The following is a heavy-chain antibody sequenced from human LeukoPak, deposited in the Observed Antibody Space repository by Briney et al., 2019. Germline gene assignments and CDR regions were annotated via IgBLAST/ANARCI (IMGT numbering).Heavy chain of an antibody. CDR2: MNPNSGNT. J-gene: IGHJ4*02. CDR1: GYTFTSYD. Sequence: GASVTVSCKASGYTFTSYDINWLRQAPGQGLEWMGWMNPNSGNTGYAQKFQGRVTMTRNTSISTAYMELSSLRSEDTAVYYCARGRLIGYSSGWYSFDYWGQGTLVTVSS. CDR3: ARGRLIGYSSGWYSFDY. D-gene: IGHD6-19*01. V-gene: IGHV1-8*01.